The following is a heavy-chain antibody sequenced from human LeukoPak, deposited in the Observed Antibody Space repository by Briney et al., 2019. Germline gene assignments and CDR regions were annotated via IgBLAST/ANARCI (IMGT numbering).Heavy chain of an antibody. J-gene: IGHJ4*02. Sequence: GRSLRLSCAASGFTFSSYAMHWVRQAPGKGLEWVAVISYDGSNKYYADSVKGRFTISRDNSKNTLYLQMNSLRAEDTAVYYCAKGGELTSYYFDCWGQGTLVTVSS. V-gene: IGHV3-30*04. D-gene: IGHD3-10*01. CDR2: ISYDGSNK. CDR1: GFTFSSYA. CDR3: AKGGELTSYYFDC.